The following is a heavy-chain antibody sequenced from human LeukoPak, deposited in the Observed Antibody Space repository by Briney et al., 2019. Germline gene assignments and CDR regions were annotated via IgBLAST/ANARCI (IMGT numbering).Heavy chain of an antibody. V-gene: IGHV3-23*01. CDR3: AKVPSPPYCGGDCYPYYYYYGMDV. Sequence: PGGSLRLSCAASGFTFSSYAMSWVRQAPGKWLEWVSAISGSGGSTYYADSVKGRFTISRDNSKNTLYLQVNSLRAEDTAVYYCAKVPSPPYCGGDCYPYYYYYGMDVWGQGTTVTVSS. CDR2: ISGSGGST. D-gene: IGHD2-21*02. J-gene: IGHJ6*02. CDR1: GFTFSSYA.